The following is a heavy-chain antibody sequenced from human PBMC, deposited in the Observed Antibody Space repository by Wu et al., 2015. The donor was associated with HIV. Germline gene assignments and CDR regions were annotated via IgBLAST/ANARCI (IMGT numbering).Heavy chain of an antibody. V-gene: IGHV1-2*06. CDR3: ARDPQEVSGWYTH. J-gene: IGHJ4*02. CDR1: GYSFNTHH. Sequence: QVQLVQSGAEMKKPGASVNVSCKASGYSFNTHHLNWMRQAPGQGPEWMGLINPKGGITTYAQNFKGRVTMTSDTSISTAYMELSRLRFDDTAVYYCARDPQEVSGWYTHWGQGTLVTVSS. CDR2: INPKGGIT. D-gene: IGHD6-19*01.